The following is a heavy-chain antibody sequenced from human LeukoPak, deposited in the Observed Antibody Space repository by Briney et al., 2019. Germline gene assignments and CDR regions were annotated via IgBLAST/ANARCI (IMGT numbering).Heavy chain of an antibody. D-gene: IGHD1-26*01. CDR3: ARLSPGVGATADY. V-gene: IGHV5-51*01. Sequence: GESLKISCKGSGYSFSTNWIGWVRQMPGKGLEWMGIIYPSDSDTRYNPSFQGQVTISADRSISTTSLQWRSLKASDTATYYCARLSPGVGATADYWGQGTLVTVSS. CDR1: GYSFSTNW. J-gene: IGHJ4*02. CDR2: IYPSDSDT.